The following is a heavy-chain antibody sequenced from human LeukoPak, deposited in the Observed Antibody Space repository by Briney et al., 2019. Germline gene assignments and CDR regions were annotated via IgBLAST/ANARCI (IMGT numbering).Heavy chain of an antibody. Sequence: SETLSLTCTVSGGSISSYYWSWIRQPAGKGLEWIGRIYTSGSTNYNPSLKSRVTMSVDTSKNQFSLKLSSVTAADTAVYYCARGRGYCSGGSCYPFQHWGQGTLVTVSA. CDR1: GGSISSYY. J-gene: IGHJ1*01. CDR3: ARGRGYCSGGSCYPFQH. CDR2: IYTSGST. V-gene: IGHV4-4*07. D-gene: IGHD2-15*01.